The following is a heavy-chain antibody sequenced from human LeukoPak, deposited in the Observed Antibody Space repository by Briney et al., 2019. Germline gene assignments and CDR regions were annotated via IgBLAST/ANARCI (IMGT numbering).Heavy chain of an antibody. CDR2: ISYDGTNE. V-gene: IGHV3-30-3*01. D-gene: IGHD3-22*01. J-gene: IGHJ4*02. Sequence: PGGSLRLSCAASGFTFSNYALQWVRQAPGKGLEWMAVISYDGTNEYYADSVQGRFTISRDNSKNTVYLQMNNLRAEDTAVYFCARVINMINGVGDYWGQGTLVTVSS. CDR3: ARVINMINGVGDY. CDR1: GFTFSNYA.